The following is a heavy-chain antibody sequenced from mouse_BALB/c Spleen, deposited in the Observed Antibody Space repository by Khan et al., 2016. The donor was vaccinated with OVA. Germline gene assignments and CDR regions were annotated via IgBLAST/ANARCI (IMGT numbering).Heavy chain of an antibody. CDR2: INTHSGVP. D-gene: IGHD2-14*01. CDR1: GYTFTNAG. CDR3: ARGGAAYYRNDGGAMDY. J-gene: IGHJ4*01. V-gene: IGHV9-4*02. Sequence: QIQLVQSGPELKKPGETVRISCKASGYTFTNAGMQWVQKMPGKGLKWIGWINTHSGVPKYAEDFKGRFAFSLETSASTVYFQITNLKNEDTATYFCARGGAAYYRNDGGAMDYWGQGTSVTVSS.